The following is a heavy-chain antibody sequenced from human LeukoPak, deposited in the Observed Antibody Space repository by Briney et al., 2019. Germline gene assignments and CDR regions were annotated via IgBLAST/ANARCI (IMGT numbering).Heavy chain of an antibody. D-gene: IGHD1-26*01. Sequence: GGSLRLSCAASGFLISNDVMTWVRQAPGKGLEWVSAIGADGHSTDYANSVKGRFTISRDNSKNTLYLQMNNLSAEDTALYYCARRVGGTPDYWGRGTLVTVSS. CDR2: IGADGHST. J-gene: IGHJ4*02. CDR1: GFLISNDV. CDR3: ARRVGGTPDY. V-gene: IGHV3-23*01.